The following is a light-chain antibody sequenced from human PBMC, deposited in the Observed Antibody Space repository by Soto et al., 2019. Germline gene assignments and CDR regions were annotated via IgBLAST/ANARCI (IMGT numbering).Light chain of an antibody. J-gene: IGKJ3*01. CDR1: QSVSSN. V-gene: IGKV3-15*01. CDR2: VAS. Sequence: EIVMTQAPATLSVSPGERATLSCRASQSVSSNLAWYQQKPGQAPRLLIYVASTRATGIPARFSGSGSGTEVTLSISSLQSEDCAVYYCQQYNNRPPDTFGPGTKVDIK. CDR3: QQYNNRPPDT.